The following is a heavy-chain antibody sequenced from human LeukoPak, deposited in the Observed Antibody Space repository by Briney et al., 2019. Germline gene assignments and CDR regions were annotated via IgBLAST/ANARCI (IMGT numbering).Heavy chain of an antibody. J-gene: IGHJ4*02. CDR1: GDSISGGHW. Sequence: SETLSLTCAVSGDSISGGHWWTWVRQPPRKGLEWIGEIYHSGSTNYNPSLKSRVTISVDKSKNQFSLKLSSVTAADTAVYYCAREGMGGYNYAAWGQGTLVTVSP. D-gene: IGHD5-18*01. CDR3: AREGMGGYNYAA. CDR2: IYHSGST. V-gene: IGHV4-4*02.